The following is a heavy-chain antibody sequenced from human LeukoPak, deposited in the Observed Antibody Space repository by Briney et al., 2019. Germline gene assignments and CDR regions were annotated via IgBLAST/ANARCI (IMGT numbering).Heavy chain of an antibody. Sequence: SETLSLTCTVSGGSISNYYWSWIRQPPGKGLEWIGYMSYSGNTNYNPSLKSRVTISLDTSNNQFSLKLTSVTAADTALYYCARGDGYNWEYFFDYWGQGTLVTVSS. CDR1: GGSISNYY. CDR3: ARGDGYNWEYFFDY. CDR2: MSYSGNT. J-gene: IGHJ4*02. D-gene: IGHD5-24*01. V-gene: IGHV4-59*01.